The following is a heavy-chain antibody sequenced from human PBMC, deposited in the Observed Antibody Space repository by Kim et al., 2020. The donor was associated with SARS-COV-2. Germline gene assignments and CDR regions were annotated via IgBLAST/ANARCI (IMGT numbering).Heavy chain of an antibody. V-gene: IGHV4-31*08. Sequence: SETLSLTCDVSGDAIISDGSYYSWIRQRRRQGLEWVGYIYYIGNSYKNTSLSGRLTLSIDPSKGRFFMTLTSATPADTPTYYCTKGLGSVLADYRGLGTVVTVTS. J-gene: IGHJ4*02. CDR2: IYYIGNS. CDR3: TKGLGSVLADY. CDR1: GDAIISDGSY. D-gene: IGHD6-6*01.